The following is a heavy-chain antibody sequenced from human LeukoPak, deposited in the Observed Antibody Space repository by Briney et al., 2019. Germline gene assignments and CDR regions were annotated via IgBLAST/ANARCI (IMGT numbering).Heavy chain of an antibody. CDR2: IYSGGST. J-gene: IGHJ4*02. Sequence: GGSLRLSCAASGFTVSSNYMSWVRQAPGKGLEWVSVIYSGGSTYYADSVKGRFTISRDNSKNTLYLQMNSLRAEDTAVYYCAKAQTLYGVPNWGQGTLVTISS. CDR3: AKAQTLYGVPN. D-gene: IGHD4-17*01. CDR1: GFTVSSNY. V-gene: IGHV3-66*01.